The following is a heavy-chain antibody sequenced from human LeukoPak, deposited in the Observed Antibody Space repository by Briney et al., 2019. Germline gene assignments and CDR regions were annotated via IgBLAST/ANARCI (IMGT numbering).Heavy chain of an antibody. CDR1: GVSISSGSYY. CDR2: IYTSGST. CDR3: ARFPY. Sequence: PSETLSLTCTVSGVSISSGSYYWRWIRQPAGKGLEWIGRIYTSGSTNYNPSLKSRFTISVDTSKNQFSLKLSSVTAADTAVYYCARFPYWGQGTLVTVSS. J-gene: IGHJ4*02. V-gene: IGHV4-61*02.